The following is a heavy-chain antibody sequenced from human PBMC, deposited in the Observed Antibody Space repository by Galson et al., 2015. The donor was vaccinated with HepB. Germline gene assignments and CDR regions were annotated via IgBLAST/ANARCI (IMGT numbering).Heavy chain of an antibody. CDR3: ARGACSSTTCSAGYMDV. CDR2: ISVYNGKT. D-gene: IGHD2-2*01. V-gene: IGHV1-18*01. J-gene: IGHJ6*03. Sequence: SVKVSCKASGYTFTSYDISWVRQAPGQGLEWMGWISVYNGKTNHAQKYQDRVSMTTDTSTSTAYMELRSLKSDDTAVYYCARGACSSTTCSAGYMDVWGKGTVVTVSS. CDR1: GYTFTSYD.